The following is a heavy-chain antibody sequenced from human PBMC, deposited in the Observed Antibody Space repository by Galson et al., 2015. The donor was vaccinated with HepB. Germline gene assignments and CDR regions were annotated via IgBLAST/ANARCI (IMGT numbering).Heavy chain of an antibody. CDR1: GFTFSSYW. CDR3: ARSLPTYSGSPRGVYYYYYMDV. Sequence: SLRLSCAASGFTFSSYWMHWVRQAPGKGLVWVSRINSDGSSTSYADSVKGRFTISRDNAKNTLYLQMNSLRAEDTAVYYCARSLPTYSGSPRGVYYYYYMDVWGKGTTVTVSS. J-gene: IGHJ6*03. CDR2: INSDGSST. D-gene: IGHD1-26*01. V-gene: IGHV3-74*01.